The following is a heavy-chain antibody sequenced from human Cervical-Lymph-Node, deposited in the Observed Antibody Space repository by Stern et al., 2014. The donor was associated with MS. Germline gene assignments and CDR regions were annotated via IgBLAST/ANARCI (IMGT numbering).Heavy chain of an antibody. Sequence: DQLVQSGPEVKRPGESLKISCQASGYTFTSYWIGWVRQMPGKGLEWIAIIFPGGSGIRYSPSFQGQVPSSAEKPSSPAYLQWNNLKASDTAIYYCARQRYFDYWGQGTLVTVSS. J-gene: IGHJ4*02. CDR1: GYTFTSYW. V-gene: IGHV5-51*01. CDR3: ARQRYFDY. CDR2: IFPGGSGI.